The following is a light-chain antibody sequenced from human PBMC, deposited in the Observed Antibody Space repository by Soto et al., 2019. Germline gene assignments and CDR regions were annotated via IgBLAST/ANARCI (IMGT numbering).Light chain of an antibody. CDR1: QSVSSN. Sequence: SPVALSVSQEERATLSCRASQSVSSNLAWYQQKPGQAPRLLIYGASNRATGIPDRFSGSGSGTDFTLTISRLEPEDFAVYYCQEYGSSPRTSGQRTKV. CDR2: GAS. CDR3: QEYGSSPRT. V-gene: IGKV3-20*01. J-gene: IGKJ1*01.